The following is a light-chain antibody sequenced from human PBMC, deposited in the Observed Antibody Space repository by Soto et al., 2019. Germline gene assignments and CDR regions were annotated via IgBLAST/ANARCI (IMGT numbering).Light chain of an antibody. CDR3: QQYYSYPLT. CDR1: QGIYNH. J-gene: IGKJ4*01. CDR2: TVS. V-gene: IGKV1-16*01. Sequence: DIQMTQSPSSLSASEGDRVAITCRASQGIYNHLAWFQLKPGKAPKSLIYTVSSLESGVPSRFSGSGSATDFTLTISSLQPEDFATYYCQQYYSYPLTFGGGTKV.